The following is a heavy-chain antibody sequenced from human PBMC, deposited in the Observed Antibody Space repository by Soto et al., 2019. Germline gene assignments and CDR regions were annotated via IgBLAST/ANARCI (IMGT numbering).Heavy chain of an antibody. CDR3: ARAHCSNGICYAFDI. Sequence: QVQLQESGPGLVEPSETLSLTCAVSGGSMSFYSWSWIRQPPGKGLGWIGYIHHSGDTHYNPSLKGRVTISVARPQNQLSLKLTSVTTADTAVYYCARAHCSNGICYAFDIWGPGTKVTVSS. V-gene: IGHV4-59*01. CDR1: GGSMSFYS. J-gene: IGHJ3*02. D-gene: IGHD2-8*01. CDR2: IHHSGDT.